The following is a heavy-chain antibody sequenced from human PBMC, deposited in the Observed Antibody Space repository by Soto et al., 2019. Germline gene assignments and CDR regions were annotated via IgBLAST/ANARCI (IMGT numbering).Heavy chain of an antibody. CDR2: ISGSGGST. J-gene: IGHJ4*02. D-gene: IGHD2-15*01. CDR1: GFTFSSYA. V-gene: IGHV3-23*01. Sequence: QLGWSLRLSCAASGFTFSSYAMSWVRQAPGKGLEWVSAISGSGGSTYYADSVKGRFTISRDNSKNTLYLQMNSLRAEDTAVYYWKKGGHCSGGSWYTGRGYGGQGTLVT. CDR3: KKGGHCSGGSWYTGRGY.